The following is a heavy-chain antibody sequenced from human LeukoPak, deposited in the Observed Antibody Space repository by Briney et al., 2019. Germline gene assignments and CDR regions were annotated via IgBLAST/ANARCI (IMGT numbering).Heavy chain of an antibody. CDR3: ARGDGH. CDR1: GFTFSSYS. Sequence: PGGSLRLSCAASGFTFSSYSMNWVRQAPGKGLEWVSYISPGNSTKYYADSVKGRFTISRDNAKNSLYLQMNSLRAEDTAVYYCARGDGHWGQGTLVTVPS. J-gene: IGHJ4*02. CDR2: ISPGNSTK. V-gene: IGHV3-48*01.